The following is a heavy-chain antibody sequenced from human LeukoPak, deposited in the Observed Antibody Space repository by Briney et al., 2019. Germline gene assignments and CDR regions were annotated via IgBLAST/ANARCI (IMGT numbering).Heavy chain of an antibody. D-gene: IGHD2-8*02. Sequence: GASVKVSCKASGYSFTSHYMHWVRQAPGQGLEWMGLINPRGTATRYAESFQGRLTLTGDLSTSTDYMELSSLRSDDTAVYFCARDTSEGDYAWCFDPWGQGTLVTVAS. CDR3: ARDTSEGDYAWCFDP. CDR2: INPRGTAT. CDR1: GYSFTSHY. V-gene: IGHV1-46*01. J-gene: IGHJ5*02.